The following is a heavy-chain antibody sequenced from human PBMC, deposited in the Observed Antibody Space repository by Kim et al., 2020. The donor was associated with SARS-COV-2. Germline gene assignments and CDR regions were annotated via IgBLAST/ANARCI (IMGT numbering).Heavy chain of an antibody. CDR1: GGTFSSYA. CDR2: IIPIFGTA. CDR3: ARDGSYRITGTLGY. J-gene: IGHJ4*02. V-gene: IGHV1-69*13. Sequence: SVKVSCKASGGTFSSYAISWVRQAPGQGLEWMGGIIPIFGTANYAQKFQGRVTITADESTSTAYMEPSSLRSEDTAVYYCARDGSYRITGTLGYWGQGTLVTVSS. D-gene: IGHD1-20*01.